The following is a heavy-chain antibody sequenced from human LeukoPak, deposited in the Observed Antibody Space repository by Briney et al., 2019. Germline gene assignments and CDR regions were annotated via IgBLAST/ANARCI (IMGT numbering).Heavy chain of an antibody. D-gene: IGHD6-19*01. CDR1: GFTVSSNY. CDR3: ARERDSSGFETY. CDR2: IYSGGST. V-gene: IGHV3-53*01. Sequence: GGSLRLSCAASGFTVSSNYMSWVRQAPGKGLEWVSVIYSGGSTYYAASVKGRFTISRDNSKNTLYLQMNSLRAEDTGVYYCARERDSSGFETYWGQGTLVTVSS. J-gene: IGHJ4*02.